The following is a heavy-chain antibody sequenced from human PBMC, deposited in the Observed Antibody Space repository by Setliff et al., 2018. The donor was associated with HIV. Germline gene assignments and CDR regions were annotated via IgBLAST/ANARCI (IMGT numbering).Heavy chain of an antibody. V-gene: IGHV4-61*02. Sequence: SETLSLTCTVSGDSVRSSRYYWSWIRQPAGMGLEWIGRFDSSGGADYNPSLKSRVTISKDTSKNQLSLKLTSVTAADTAVYYCAREIWGQVAHVPYGMDVWGQGTTVTVSS. D-gene: IGHD5-12*01. J-gene: IGHJ6*02. CDR3: AREIWGQVAHVPYGMDV. CDR1: GDSVRSSRYY. CDR2: FDSSGGA.